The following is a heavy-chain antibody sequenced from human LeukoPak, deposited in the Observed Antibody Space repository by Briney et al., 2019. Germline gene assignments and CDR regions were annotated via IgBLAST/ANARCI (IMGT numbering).Heavy chain of an antibody. D-gene: IGHD2/OR15-2a*01. CDR3: ARDGEDILSNWFDP. Sequence: SETLSLTCTVSGDSISSYYWSWIRQSAGKGPEWIGRIYSSGSTNYNPSLKSRITISRDTSKNEVSLNMRSVTAADTAVYYCARDGEDILSNWFDPWGQGILVTVSS. CDR1: GDSISSYY. V-gene: IGHV4-4*07. CDR2: IYSSGST. J-gene: IGHJ5*02.